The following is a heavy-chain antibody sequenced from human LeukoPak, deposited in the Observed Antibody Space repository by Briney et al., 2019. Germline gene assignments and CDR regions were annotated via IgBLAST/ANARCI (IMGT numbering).Heavy chain of an antibody. CDR1: GGSISGYY. D-gene: IGHD6-19*01. J-gene: IGHJ4*02. CDR2: IYHSGTT. V-gene: IGHV4-59*01. Sequence: SETLSLACTVSGGSISGYYWSWIRRPPGKGLEWLGYIYHSGTTNYNPSLKSRVSISVDTSKNQFSLKLSSVTAADTAVYYCAREGRAVATFDYWGQGTLVTVSS. CDR3: AREGRAVATFDY.